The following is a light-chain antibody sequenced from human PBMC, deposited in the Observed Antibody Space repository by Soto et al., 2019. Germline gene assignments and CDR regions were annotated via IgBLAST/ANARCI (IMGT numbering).Light chain of an antibody. CDR2: GNS. CDR1: SSNIGAGYD. CDR3: QSYDSSLSGSYV. J-gene: IGLJ1*01. Sequence: QSVLTQPPSVSGAPGQRVTISCTGSSSNIGAGYDVHWYQQLPGTAPKLLSYGNSNRPSGVPDRFSGSKSGTSASLAITGLQAEYEADYYCQSYDSSLSGSYVFGNGTKLTVL. V-gene: IGLV1-40*01.